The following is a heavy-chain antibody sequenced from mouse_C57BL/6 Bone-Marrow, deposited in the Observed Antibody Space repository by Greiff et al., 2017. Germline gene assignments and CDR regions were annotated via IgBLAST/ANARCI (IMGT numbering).Heavy chain of an antibody. CDR3: ARLWGYYGSSYDAWFAY. J-gene: IGHJ3*01. CDR2: ISGGGGNT. Sequence: EVQLVESGGGLVKPGGSLKLSCAASGFTFSSYTMSWVRQTPEKRLEWVATISGGGGNTYYPDSVKGRFTISRDNAKNTLYLQMSSLRSEDTALYYCARLWGYYGSSYDAWFAYWGQGTLVTVSA. V-gene: IGHV5-9*01. D-gene: IGHD1-1*01. CDR1: GFTFSSYT.